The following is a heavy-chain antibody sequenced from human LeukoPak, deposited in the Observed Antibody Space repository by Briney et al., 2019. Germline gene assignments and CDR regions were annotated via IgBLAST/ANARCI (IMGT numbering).Heavy chain of an antibody. J-gene: IGHJ4*02. V-gene: IGHV4-39*01. CDR2: IYYSGST. CDR3: VRGITMIVVVSRDYFDY. Sequence: SETLSLTCTVSGGSISSSSYYWGWIRQPPGKGLEWIGSIYYSGSTYYNPSLKSRVTISVDTSKNQFSLKLSSVTAADAAVYYCVRGITMIVVVSRDYFDYWGQGTLVTVSS. D-gene: IGHD3-22*01. CDR1: GGSISSSSYY.